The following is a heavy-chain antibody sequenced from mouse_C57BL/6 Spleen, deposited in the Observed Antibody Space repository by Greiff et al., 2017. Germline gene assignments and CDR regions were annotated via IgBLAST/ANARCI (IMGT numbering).Heavy chain of an antibody. CDR3: ARHSSGFDY. Sequence: EVQLQESGPVLVKPGASVKMSCKASGYTFTDYYMNWVKQSHGKSLEWIGVINPYNGGTSYNQKFKGKATLTVDKSSSTAYMELNSLTSEDSAVYYCARHSSGFDYWGQGTTLTVSS. J-gene: IGHJ2*01. CDR2: INPYNGGT. V-gene: IGHV1-19*01. D-gene: IGHD3-2*02. CDR1: GYTFTDYY.